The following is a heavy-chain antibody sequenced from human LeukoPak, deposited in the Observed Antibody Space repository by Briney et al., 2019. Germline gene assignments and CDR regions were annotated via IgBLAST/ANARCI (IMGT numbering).Heavy chain of an antibody. J-gene: IGHJ4*02. D-gene: IGHD3-22*01. CDR1: GFTFDGYA. V-gene: IGHV3-9*01. CDR3: AKGAPYYDSSGYPWY. Sequence: PGRSLRLSCAASGFTFDGYAMHWVRQAPGKGLEWVSGISWNSGSIGYADSVKGRFTISRDNAKNSLYLQMNSLRAEDTALYYCAKGAPYYDSSGYPWYWGQGTLVTVSS. CDR2: ISWNSGSI.